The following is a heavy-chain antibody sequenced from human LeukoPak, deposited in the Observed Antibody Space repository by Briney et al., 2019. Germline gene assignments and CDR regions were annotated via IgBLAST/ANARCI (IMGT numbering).Heavy chain of an antibody. CDR1: GGSFSGYY. Sequence: SETLSLTCAVYGGSFSGYYWSWIRQPPGKGLEWIGEINHSGSTNYNPSLKSRVTISVDTSKNQFSLKLSSVTAADTAVYYCASEGKEYYYDSSGYYYDYHDYWGQGTLVTVSS. J-gene: IGHJ4*02. CDR3: ASEGKEYYYDSSGYYYDYHDY. V-gene: IGHV4-34*01. D-gene: IGHD3-22*01. CDR2: INHSGST.